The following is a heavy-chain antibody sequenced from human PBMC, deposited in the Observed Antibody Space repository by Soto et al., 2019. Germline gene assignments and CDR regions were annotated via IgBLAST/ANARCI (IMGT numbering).Heavy chain of an antibody. V-gene: IGHV3-21*01. CDR3: ARRATTVTTTIDY. Sequence: EVQLVESGGGLVKPGGSLRLSCAASGFTFSSYSMNWVRQAPGKGLEWVSSISSSSSYIYYADSVKGRFTISRDNAKNSLYLQMNSLRAEDTAVYYCARRATTVTTTIDYWGQGTLVTVSS. CDR2: ISSSSSYI. CDR1: GFTFSSYS. D-gene: IGHD4-17*01. J-gene: IGHJ4*02.